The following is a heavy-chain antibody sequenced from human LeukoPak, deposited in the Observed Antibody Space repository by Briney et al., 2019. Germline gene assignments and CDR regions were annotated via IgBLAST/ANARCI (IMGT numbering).Heavy chain of an antibody. D-gene: IGHD6-19*01. Sequence: PGGSLRLSCAVSGSTFSKFWMSWVRQAPGKGLEWVSYISGSGSSIYYADSVKGRFTISRDNAKNSLYLQMNSLRAEDTAIYYCARDSSSGWFPDYWGQGTLVTVSS. CDR3: ARDSSSGWFPDY. CDR2: ISGSGSSI. J-gene: IGHJ4*02. CDR1: GSTFSKFW. V-gene: IGHV3-48*03.